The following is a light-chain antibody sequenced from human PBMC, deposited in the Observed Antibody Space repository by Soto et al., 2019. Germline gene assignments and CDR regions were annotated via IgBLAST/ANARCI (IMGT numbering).Light chain of an antibody. Sequence: DIQMTQSPSTLSASVGDRVTITCRASQSISSWLAWYQQKPGKAPKLLIYDASSMESGVPSRFSGSGSGTVFTLTICSLQPDDFATYYCQQYNIYSWTFGQGTKV. CDR3: QQYNIYSWT. J-gene: IGKJ1*01. V-gene: IGKV1-5*01. CDR1: QSISSW. CDR2: DAS.